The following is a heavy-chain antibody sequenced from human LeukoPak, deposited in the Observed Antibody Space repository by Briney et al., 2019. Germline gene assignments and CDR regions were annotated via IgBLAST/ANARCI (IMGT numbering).Heavy chain of an antibody. CDR1: GGSFSGYY. V-gene: IGHV4-34*01. Sequence: KPSETLSLTCAVYGGSFSGYYWSWIRQPPGKGLEWIGEINHSGSTNYNPSLKSRVTISVDTSKSQFSLKLSSVTAADTAVYYCARVYSTSGDYWGQGTLVTVSS. J-gene: IGHJ4*02. D-gene: IGHD6-6*01. CDR2: INHSGST. CDR3: ARVYSTSGDY.